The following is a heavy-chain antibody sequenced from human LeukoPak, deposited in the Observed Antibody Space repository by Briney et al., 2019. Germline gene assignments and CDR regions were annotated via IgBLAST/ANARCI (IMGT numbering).Heavy chain of an antibody. V-gene: IGHV3-30-3*01. CDR3: ARDRTTYYYDSSGYY. CDR1: GFTFSSYV. J-gene: IGHJ4*02. D-gene: IGHD3-22*01. CDR2: ISYDGSNK. Sequence: AGRSLRLSCAASGFTFSSYVMHWVRQAPGKGLEWVAVISYDGSNKYYADSVKGRFTISRDNSKNTLYLQMNSLRTEDTAVYYCARDRTTYYYDSSGYYWGQGTLVTVSS.